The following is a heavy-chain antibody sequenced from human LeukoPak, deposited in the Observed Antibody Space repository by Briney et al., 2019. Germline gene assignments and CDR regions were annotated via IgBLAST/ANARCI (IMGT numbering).Heavy chain of an antibody. CDR1: GGTFSSYA. J-gene: IGHJ4*02. D-gene: IGHD6-13*01. CDR2: IIPIFGTA. Sequence: GASVKVSCKASGGTFSSYAISWVRQAPGQGLEWMGTIIPIFGTANYAQKFQGRVTITTDESTSTAYMELSSLRSEDTAVYYFARDQLVRTFFPFDYWGQGTLVTVSS. CDR3: ARDQLVRTFFPFDY. V-gene: IGHV1-69*05.